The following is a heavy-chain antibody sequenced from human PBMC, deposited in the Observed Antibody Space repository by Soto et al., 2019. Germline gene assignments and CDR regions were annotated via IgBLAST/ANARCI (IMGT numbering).Heavy chain of an antibody. CDR2: IYHSGST. V-gene: IGHV4-38-2*01. Sequence: PSETLSLTCSVSGYSISSGYYWGWIRQPPGKGLEWIGSIYHSGSTYYNPSLKSRVTISVDTSKNQFSLMLSSVTAADTAVYSCAVSVTWRGYCYYGMDVWGQGTTVTVSS. D-gene: IGHD4-17*01. J-gene: IGHJ6*02. CDR3: AVSVTWRGYCYYGMDV. CDR1: GYSISSGYY.